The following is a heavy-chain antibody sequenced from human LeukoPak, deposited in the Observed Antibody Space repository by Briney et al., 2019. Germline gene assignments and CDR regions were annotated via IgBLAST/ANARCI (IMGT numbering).Heavy chain of an antibody. CDR1: GGSISSYY. CDR2: IYYSGST. D-gene: IGHD2-21*01. J-gene: IGHJ4*02. V-gene: IGHV4-59*12. Sequence: PSETLSLTCTVSGGSISSYYWSWIRQPPGKGLEWIGYIYYSGSTNYNPSLKSRVTISVDTSKYQFSLKLSSVTAADTAVYYCARAGPDGVIDYFDYWGQGSLVTVSS. CDR3: ARAGPDGVIDYFDY.